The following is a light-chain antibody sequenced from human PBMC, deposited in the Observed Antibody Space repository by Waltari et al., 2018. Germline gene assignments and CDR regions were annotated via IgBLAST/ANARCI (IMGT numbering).Light chain of an antibody. CDR1: QSVSSSY. CDR2: GAS. J-gene: IGKJ4*01. V-gene: IGKV3-20*01. Sequence: EIVLPQSPGPLSLSPGERATLSCRASQSVSSSYLAWYQQKPGQAPRLLIFGASRRATGIPDRFSGSGSGTDFTLTINRLEPEDFAVYYCQQYGGSPTFGGGTKVEIK. CDR3: QQYGGSPT.